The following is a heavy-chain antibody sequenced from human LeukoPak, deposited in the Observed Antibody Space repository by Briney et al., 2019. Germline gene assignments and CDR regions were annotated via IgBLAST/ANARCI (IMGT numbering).Heavy chain of an antibody. Sequence: GGSLRLSCGASGFIFDTHDMHWVRQAPGKGLEWVAVISYDGSNKYYADSVKGRFTISRDNSKNTLYLQMNSLRAEDTAVYYCARDYGNWKGPIDYYMGVWGKGTTVTVSS. D-gene: IGHD1-1*01. CDR2: ISYDGSNK. V-gene: IGHV3-30*19. J-gene: IGHJ6*03. CDR3: ARDYGNWKGPIDYYMGV. CDR1: GFIFDTHD.